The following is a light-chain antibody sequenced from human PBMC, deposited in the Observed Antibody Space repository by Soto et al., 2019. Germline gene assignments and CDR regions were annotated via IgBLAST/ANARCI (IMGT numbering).Light chain of an antibody. CDR1: NIGSKS. CDR3: QVWDNTRDHVV. Sequence: SYVLTQPPSVSVAPGQTARITCGGNNIGSKSVHWYQQKPGQAPVLVISSDSDRPSAIPERFSGSNSGNTATLTISMVEAGDEADYYCQVWDNTRDHVVFGGGTKLTVL. CDR2: SDS. V-gene: IGLV3-21*04. J-gene: IGLJ3*02.